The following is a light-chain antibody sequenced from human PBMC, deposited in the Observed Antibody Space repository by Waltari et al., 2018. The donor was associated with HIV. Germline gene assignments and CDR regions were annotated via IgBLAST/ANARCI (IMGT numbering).Light chain of an antibody. CDR3: GAWNSSLSAVV. CDR2: DNN. V-gene: IGLV1-51*01. CDR1: RPNIGNNQ. J-gene: IGLJ1*01. Sequence: QSVLTQPPSVSAAPGQKVTISCSGTRPNIGNNQVSWYQQFPGTAPKLLIYDNNKRPSGIPDRFSASKSGTSATLGITGLQTGDEAEYYCGAWNSSLSAVVFGTGTKVTVL.